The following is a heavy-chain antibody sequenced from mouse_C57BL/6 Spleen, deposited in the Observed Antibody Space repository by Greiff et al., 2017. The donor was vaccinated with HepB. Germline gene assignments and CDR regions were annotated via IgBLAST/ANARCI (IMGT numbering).Heavy chain of an antibody. D-gene: IGHD1-3*01. V-gene: IGHV1-85*01. CDR3: ARSDYNLYDSTSY. CDR1: GYTFTSYD. CDR2: IYPRDGST. Sequence: QVQLQQSGPELVKPGASVKLSCKASGYTFTSYDINWVKQRPGQGLEWIGWIYPRDGSTKYNEKFKGKATLTVDTSSGTAYMELHSLTSEDSAVYFCARSDYNLYDSTSYWGQGTSVTVSS. J-gene: IGHJ4*01.